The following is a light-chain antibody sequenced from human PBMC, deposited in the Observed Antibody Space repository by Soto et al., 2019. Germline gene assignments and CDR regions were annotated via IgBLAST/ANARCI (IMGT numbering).Light chain of an antibody. CDR3: QQYGSSLFT. CDR2: GAS. CDR1: QSVSSSY. Sequence: EIVLTQSPGTLSLSPGERATLSCRASQSVSSSYFAWYQQKPGQAPRLLIYGASSRATGIPDGFSGSGSGTDFTLTXXXXEPEDFAVYYCQQYGSSLFTFGPGTKVDIK. J-gene: IGKJ3*01. V-gene: IGKV3-20*01.